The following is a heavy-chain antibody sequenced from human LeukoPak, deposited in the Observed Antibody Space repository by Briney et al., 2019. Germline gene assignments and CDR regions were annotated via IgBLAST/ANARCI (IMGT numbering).Heavy chain of an antibody. CDR2: INPNNGDT. Sequence: ASVKVSCKASGYTFTDYYIHLVRQAPGQGLEWMGLINPNNGDTDYAQKFQGRVTMTRDTSISTAYLDLRRLTSDDTAVYYGARESLDPLTVGGTTTNAFDVWGQGTMVTVSS. J-gene: IGHJ3*01. CDR1: GYTFTDYY. D-gene: IGHD6-19*01. CDR3: ARESLDPLTVGGTTTNAFDV. V-gene: IGHV1-2*02.